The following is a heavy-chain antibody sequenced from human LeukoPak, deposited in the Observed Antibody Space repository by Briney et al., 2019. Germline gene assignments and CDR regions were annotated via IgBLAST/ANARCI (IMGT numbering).Heavy chain of an antibody. J-gene: IGHJ4*02. Sequence: SGGSLRLSCAASGFTFSDNDTSWIRQAPGKGLEWVSYISSSGSSIYYADSVKGRFTISRDNTKNSVYLQMNSLRAEDTAIYYCTRGLAPTTWGGFYYWGQGTLVTVSS. CDR3: TRGLAPTTWGGFYY. D-gene: IGHD1-26*01. CDR2: ISSSGSSI. CDR1: GFTFSDND. V-gene: IGHV3-11*04.